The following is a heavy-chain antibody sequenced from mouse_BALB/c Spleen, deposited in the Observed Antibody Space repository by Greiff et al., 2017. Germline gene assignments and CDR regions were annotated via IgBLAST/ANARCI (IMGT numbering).Heavy chain of an antibody. V-gene: IGHV7-3*02. Sequence: EVLLVESGGGLVQPGGSLRLSCATSGFTFTDYYMSWVRQPPGKALEWLGFIRNKANGYTTEYSASVKGRFTISRDNSPSILYLQMNTLRAEDSATYYCARDKGRLLDYWGQGTTLTVSS. D-gene: IGHD1-2*01. CDR3: ARDKGRLLDY. CDR1: GFTFTDYY. CDR2: IRNKANGYTT. J-gene: IGHJ2*01.